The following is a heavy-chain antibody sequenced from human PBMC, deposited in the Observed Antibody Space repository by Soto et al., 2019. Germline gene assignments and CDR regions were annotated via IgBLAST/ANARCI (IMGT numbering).Heavy chain of an antibody. CDR1: GFTFSSYA. CDR2: ISGSGGST. CDR3: ANNLQATIVDVNYFDY. J-gene: IGHJ4*02. V-gene: IGHV3-23*01. Sequence: GGSLRLSCAASGFTFSSYAMSWVRQAPGKGLEWVSAISGSGGSTYYADSVKGRFTISRDNSKNTLYLQMNSLRAGDTAVYYCANNLQATIVDVNYFDYWGQGTLVTVSS. D-gene: IGHD5-12*01.